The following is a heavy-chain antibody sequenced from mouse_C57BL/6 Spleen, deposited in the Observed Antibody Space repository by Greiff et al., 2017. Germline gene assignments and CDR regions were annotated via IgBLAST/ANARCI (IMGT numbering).Heavy chain of an antibody. Sequence: VQLQQSGGGLVKPGGSLKLSCAASGFTFSDYGMHWVRQAPEKGLEWVAYISSGSSTIYYADTVTGRFTISRANAKHTLILQMTSLRSEDTAMYYCAWRVFYYGNYVGYAMDYWGQGTSVTVSS. CDR2: ISSGSSTI. J-gene: IGHJ4*01. V-gene: IGHV5-17*01. D-gene: IGHD2-1*01. CDR3: AWRVFYYGNYVGYAMDY. CDR1: GFTFSDYG.